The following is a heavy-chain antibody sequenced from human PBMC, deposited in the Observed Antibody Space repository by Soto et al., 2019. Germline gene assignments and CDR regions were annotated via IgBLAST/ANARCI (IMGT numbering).Heavy chain of an antibody. D-gene: IGHD3-9*01. V-gene: IGHV3-15*01. CDR3: ATPDTGLTHVFYNMDL. Sequence: XVSLRLSCAGSGFTFTDAWINWVRQVPGKGLEWVGRIQSKVFGGATHYAAPVKDRVTISRDDSENTAYLQLDSLESEDTAVYYCATPDTGLTHVFYNMDLWGQGTTVTVSS. CDR1: GFTFTDAW. J-gene: IGHJ6*02. CDR2: IQSKVFGGAT.